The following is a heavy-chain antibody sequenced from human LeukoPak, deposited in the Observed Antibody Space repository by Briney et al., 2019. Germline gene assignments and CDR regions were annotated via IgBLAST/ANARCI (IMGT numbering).Heavy chain of an antibody. V-gene: IGHV4-59*01. J-gene: IGHJ5*02. CDR1: GASMKNSF. Sequence: PSETPSLTCSVSGASMKNSFWSWIRQPPGKGLEWIGYISDSGNTNYNPSLKSRVTFSIDTPKGQFYLNLRSVTAADTALYFCARNRFYLTGAYYFDPWGRGTQVTVSS. D-gene: IGHD3-22*01. CDR3: ARNRFYLTGAYYFDP. CDR2: ISDSGNT.